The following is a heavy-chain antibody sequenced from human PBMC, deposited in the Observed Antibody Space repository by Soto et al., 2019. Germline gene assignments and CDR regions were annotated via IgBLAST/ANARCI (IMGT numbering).Heavy chain of an antibody. Sequence: QVQLVQSGAEVKKPGSSVKVSCKASGGTFSSYAISWVRQAPGQGLEWMGGIIPIFGTANYAQKFQGRVTITADETTSTAYMELSSLRSEDTAVYYCARAAVLVPAAMTNWFDPWGQGTLVTVSS. V-gene: IGHV1-69*12. CDR2: IIPIFGTA. D-gene: IGHD2-2*01. CDR1: GGTFSSYA. J-gene: IGHJ5*02. CDR3: ARAAVLVPAAMTNWFDP.